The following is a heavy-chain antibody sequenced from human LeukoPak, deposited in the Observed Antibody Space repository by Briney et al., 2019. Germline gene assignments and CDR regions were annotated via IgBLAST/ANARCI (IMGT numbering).Heavy chain of an antibody. J-gene: IGHJ4*02. CDR1: GGSISSYY. CDR3: ARDRYDFWSGYYSDY. CDR2: IYYSGST. Sequence: SETLSLTCTVSGGSISSYYWSWIRQPPGKGLEWIGYIYYSGSTNYNPSLKSRVTISVDTSKNQFSLTLSSVTAADTAVYYCARDRYDFWSGYYSDYWGQGTLVTVSS. V-gene: IGHV4-59*01. D-gene: IGHD3-3*01.